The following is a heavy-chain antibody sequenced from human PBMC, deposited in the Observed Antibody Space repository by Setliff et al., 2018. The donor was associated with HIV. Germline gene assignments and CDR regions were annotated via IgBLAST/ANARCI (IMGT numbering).Heavy chain of an antibody. CDR1: GYTFTSHY. CDR2: INPNGGST. Sequence: ASVKVSCKASGYTFTSHYIHWVRQAPGQGLEWMGIINPNGGSTTYAQKFQGRVTITADESTSTAYMELSSLRSEDTAVYYCARGSDSSGYDDYWGQGTLVTVSS. D-gene: IGHD3-22*01. J-gene: IGHJ4*02. CDR3: ARGSDSSGYDDY. V-gene: IGHV1-46*01.